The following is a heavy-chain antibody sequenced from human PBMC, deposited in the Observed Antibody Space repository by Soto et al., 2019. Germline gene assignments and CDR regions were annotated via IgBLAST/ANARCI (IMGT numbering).Heavy chain of an antibody. V-gene: IGHV3-73*01. D-gene: IGHD3-10*01. CDR3: TSGLVYYGAGIEYTIDY. CDR2: IRSKDNSYVT. CDR1: VFTFSGSG. Sequence: DVQLVESGGGLFQPGGSLKLYCAASVFTFSGSGMHLVRQSSGKGLEWVGRIRSKDNSYVTEYAASVKGRFFISRDDSQYTAYLQMNSLQSEDTAVYYCTSGLVYYGAGIEYTIDYWGQGTLVTVSS. J-gene: IGHJ4*02.